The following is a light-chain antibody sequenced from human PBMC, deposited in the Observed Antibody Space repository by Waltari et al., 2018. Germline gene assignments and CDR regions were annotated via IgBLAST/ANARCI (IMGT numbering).Light chain of an antibody. CDR2: RVS. CDR1: QSLVHSDGNTH. CDR3: MQGTHWPYT. Sequence: EVVMTQSPLSLPVTLGQPASISCKSSQSLVHSDGNTHLNWFQQRPGQSPRRLFYRVSSRESGVPDRFSGSGSGTDFRLKISRVEAEDVGVYYCMQGTHWPYTFGQGTRLDIK. J-gene: IGKJ2*01. V-gene: IGKV2-30*02.